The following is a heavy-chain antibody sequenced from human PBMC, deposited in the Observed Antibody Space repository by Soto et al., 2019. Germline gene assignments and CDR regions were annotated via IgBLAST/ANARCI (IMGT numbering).Heavy chain of an antibody. CDR3: ARVDRGFGEWAVMDAFDI. CDR1: GGSFSGYY. D-gene: IGHD3-10*01. V-gene: IGHV4-34*01. Sequence: SETLSLTCAVYGGSFSGYYWSWIRQPPGKGLEWIGEINHSGSTNYNPSLKSRVTISVDTSKNQFSLKLSSVTAADTAVYYCARVDRGFGEWAVMDAFDIWGQGTMVTVSS. J-gene: IGHJ3*02. CDR2: INHSGST.